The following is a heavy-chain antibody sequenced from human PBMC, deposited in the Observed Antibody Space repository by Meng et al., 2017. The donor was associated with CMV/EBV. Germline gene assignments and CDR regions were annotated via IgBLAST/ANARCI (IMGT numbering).Heavy chain of an antibody. CDR3: ARDTAYYYDSSGYTDYP. Sequence: SETLSLTCAVYGGSFSGYYWSWIRQPPGKGLEWIGEINHSGSTNYNPSLKSRVTISVDTSKNQFPLKLSSVTAADTAVYYCARDTAYYYDSSGYTDYPWGQGTLVTVSS. D-gene: IGHD3-22*01. CDR2: INHSGST. CDR1: GGSFSGYY. V-gene: IGHV4-34*01. J-gene: IGHJ5*02.